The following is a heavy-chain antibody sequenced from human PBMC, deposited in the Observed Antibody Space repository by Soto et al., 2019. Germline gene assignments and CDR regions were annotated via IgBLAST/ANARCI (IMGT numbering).Heavy chain of an antibody. Sequence: GGSLRLSCAASGFILSTYAMHWVRQAPGKGLEWVAVIWYDGSNKYYVDSVKGRFTISRDNSKHTLYLQMNSLRAEDTAVYYCARDYTPIYSSGWSSYFDYWGQGTLVTVSS. CDR1: GFILSTYA. J-gene: IGHJ4*02. V-gene: IGHV3-33*01. CDR3: ARDYTPIYSSGWSSYFDY. CDR2: IWYDGSNK. D-gene: IGHD6-19*01.